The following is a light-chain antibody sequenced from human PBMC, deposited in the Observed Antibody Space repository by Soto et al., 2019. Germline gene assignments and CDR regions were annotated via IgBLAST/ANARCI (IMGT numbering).Light chain of an antibody. CDR3: QQYNNWPQT. V-gene: IGKV3-15*01. J-gene: IGKJ1*01. Sequence: EIVMTQSPATLSVSPGERATLSCRASQSVSSNLAWYQQKPGQAPRLLIYGASTRATGIPARFSGSGSGTEFTLTNSSLQSGDFAVYYCQQYNNWPQTFGQGTKVEIK. CDR1: QSVSSN. CDR2: GAS.